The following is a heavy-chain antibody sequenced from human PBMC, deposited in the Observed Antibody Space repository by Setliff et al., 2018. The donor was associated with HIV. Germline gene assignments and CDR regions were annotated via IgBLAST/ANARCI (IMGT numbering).Heavy chain of an antibody. CDR3: ARGRCSGGACSGRYSCLHIDV. Sequence: SETLSLTCAVYGGSFSDYSWTWIRRPPGKGLEWIGEIYHSGRTDHNPSLTSRVTMSIDSSKNQFSLRLSSVAVADTAVYYCARGRCSGGACSGRYSCLHIDVWAKGTTVTVS. J-gene: IGHJ6*03. CDR2: IYHSGRT. D-gene: IGHD6-19*01. CDR1: GGSFSDYS. V-gene: IGHV4-34*01.